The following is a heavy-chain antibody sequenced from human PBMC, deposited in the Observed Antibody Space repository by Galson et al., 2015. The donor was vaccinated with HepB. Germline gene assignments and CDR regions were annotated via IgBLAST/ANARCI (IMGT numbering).Heavy chain of an antibody. CDR2: IKSKTDGGTT. V-gene: IGHV3-15*07. CDR3: AREGDIVVVPAAIVQDPHLTNDAFDI. Sequence: SLRLSCAASGFTFSNAWMNWVRQAPGKGLEWVGRIKSKTDGGTTDYAAPVKGRFAISRDDSKNTLYLQMDSLRAEDTAVYYCAREGDIVVVPAAIVQDPHLTNDAFDIWGQGTMVTVSS. CDR1: GFTFSNAW. J-gene: IGHJ3*02. D-gene: IGHD2-2*02.